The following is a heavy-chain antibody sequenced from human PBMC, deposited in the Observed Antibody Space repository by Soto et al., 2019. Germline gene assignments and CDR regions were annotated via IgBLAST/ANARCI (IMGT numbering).Heavy chain of an antibody. CDR3: ARGPVVVVSAPYYFDY. CDR2: IYYSGST. CDR1: GGSISSGDNY. Sequence: SETLSLTCTVSGGSISSGDNYWSWIRQPPGKGLGWIGNIYYSGSTYYNPSLKSRVSISVDTSRDQFSLKLSSVTAADTAVYYCARGPVVVVSAPYYFDYWGQGTRVTVSS. D-gene: IGHD2-21*01. V-gene: IGHV4-30-4*01. J-gene: IGHJ4*02.